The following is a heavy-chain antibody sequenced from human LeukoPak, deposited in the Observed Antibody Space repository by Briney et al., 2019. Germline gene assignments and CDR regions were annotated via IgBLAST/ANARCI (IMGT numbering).Heavy chain of an antibody. CDR1: GGSISNTNW. Sequence: SETLSLTCGVSGGSISNTNWWSWVRQPPGQGLEWIGEISLTGLTHYNPSLESRVTVSLDKTKNQLSLNLTSVTAADTAVYYCSRENGAFSPFGYWGQGTLVTVLS. D-gene: IGHD2-8*01. CDR3: SRENGAFSPFGY. V-gene: IGHV4-4*02. J-gene: IGHJ4*02. CDR2: ISLTGLT.